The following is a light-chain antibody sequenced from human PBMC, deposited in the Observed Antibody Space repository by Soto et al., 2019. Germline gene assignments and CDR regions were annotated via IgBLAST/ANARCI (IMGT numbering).Light chain of an antibody. J-gene: IGLJ1*01. Sequence: QSVLTQPASVSGSPGQSITISCTGTSSDVGGYPYVSWYQQHPGKATKLMIYEVSNRPSGVSNRFSGSKSGNTASLTISGLQAEDEADYYCGSYTTNSPFVFGAGTKVTVL. V-gene: IGLV2-14*01. CDR3: GSYTTNSPFV. CDR1: SSDVGGYPY. CDR2: EVS.